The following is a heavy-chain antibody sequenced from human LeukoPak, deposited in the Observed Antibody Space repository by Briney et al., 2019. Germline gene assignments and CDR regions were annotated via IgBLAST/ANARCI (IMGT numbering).Heavy chain of an antibody. V-gene: IGHV3-23*01. J-gene: IGHJ3*02. D-gene: IGHD6-6*01. Sequence: GGSLRLSCAASGFTFSSYAMSWVRQAPGKGLEWVSAISGSGGSTYYADSVKGRFTISRDNSKNTLYLQINSLRAEDTAVYYCAKVRAIAARPPDAFDIWGQGTMVTVSS. CDR3: AKVRAIAARPPDAFDI. CDR1: GFTFSSYA. CDR2: ISGSGGST.